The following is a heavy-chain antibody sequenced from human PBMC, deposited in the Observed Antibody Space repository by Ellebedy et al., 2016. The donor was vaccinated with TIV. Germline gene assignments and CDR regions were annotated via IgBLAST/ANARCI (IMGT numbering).Heavy chain of an antibody. D-gene: IGHD6-13*01. V-gene: IGHV3-23*01. J-gene: IGHJ3*02. Sequence: GESLKISCAASGFTFSSYAMSWVRQAPGKGLEWVSAISGSGGSTYYADSVKGRFTISRDNSKNTLYLQMNSLRAEDTAVYYCAKEGAGYSSRVGNDAFDIWGQGTMVTVSS. CDR1: GFTFSSYA. CDR3: AKEGAGYSSRVGNDAFDI. CDR2: ISGSGGST.